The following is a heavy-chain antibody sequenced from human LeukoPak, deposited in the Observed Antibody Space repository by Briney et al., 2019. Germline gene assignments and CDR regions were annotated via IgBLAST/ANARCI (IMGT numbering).Heavy chain of an antibody. CDR3: ARSAYFGY. V-gene: IGHV3-48*03. Sequence: PGGSLRLSCAASGFTFSSYEMNWVRQAPGKGLEWLSYITRGGSTIYYADSVKGRFTISRDNAKNSLYLQMNSLRAGDTAVYYCARSAYFGYWGRGTLVAVSS. J-gene: IGHJ4*02. CDR2: ITRGGSTI. CDR1: GFTFSSYE.